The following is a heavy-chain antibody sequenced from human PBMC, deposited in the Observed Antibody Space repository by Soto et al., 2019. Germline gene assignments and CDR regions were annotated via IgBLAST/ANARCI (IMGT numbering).Heavy chain of an antibody. J-gene: IGHJ5*02. CDR3: ARDRVGAIFNWFDP. CDR1: GDSVSSNSAA. CDR2: TYYRSKWFN. Sequence: QVQLQQSGPGLVKPSQTLSLTCAISGDSVSSNSAAWNWIRQSPSRGLEWLGRTYYRSKWFNDYALSVKSRITSSPDTSKNQFSLQLNSVAPEDTAVYYCARDRVGAIFNWFDPWGQGILVSVSS. V-gene: IGHV6-1*01. D-gene: IGHD1-26*01.